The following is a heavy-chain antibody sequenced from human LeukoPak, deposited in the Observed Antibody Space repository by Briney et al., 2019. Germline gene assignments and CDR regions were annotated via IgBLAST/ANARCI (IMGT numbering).Heavy chain of an antibody. CDR1: GGSISSSSYY. J-gene: IGHJ5*02. D-gene: IGHD2-2*01. CDR2: IYYSGST. Sequence: SETLSLTCTVSGGSISSSSYYWGWIRQPPGKGLEWIGSIYYSGSTYYNPSPKSRVTISVDTSKNHFSLKLSSVPAADTAVYYCARHLYCSSTSCAFNNWFDPWGQGTLVTVSS. V-gene: IGHV4-39*01. CDR3: ARHLYCSSTSCAFNNWFDP.